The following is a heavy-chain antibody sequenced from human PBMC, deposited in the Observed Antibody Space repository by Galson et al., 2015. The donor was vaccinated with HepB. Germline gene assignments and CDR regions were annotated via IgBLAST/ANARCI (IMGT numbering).Heavy chain of an antibody. D-gene: IGHD2-15*01. J-gene: IGHJ6*02. CDR3: ARNLGYCSGGSCPAFGMDV. CDR1: GYTFTSYG. CDR2: ISAYNGNT. Sequence: SVKVSCKASGYTFTSYGISWVRQAPGRGLEWMGWISAYNGNTNYAQKLQGRVTMTTDTSTSTAYMELRSLRSDDTAVYYCARNLGYCSGGSCPAFGMDVWGQGTTVTVSS. V-gene: IGHV1-18*04.